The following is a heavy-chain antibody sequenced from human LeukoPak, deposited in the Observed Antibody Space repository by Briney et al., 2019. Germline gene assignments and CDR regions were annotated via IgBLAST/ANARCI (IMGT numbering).Heavy chain of an antibody. CDR3: ARDMYDSSGFDY. CDR1: GGSISSGVYY. J-gene: IGHJ4*02. V-gene: IGHV4-31*03. D-gene: IGHD3-22*01. CDR2: IYYSGST. Sequence: TASETLSLTCTVSGGSISSGVYYWSWIRQHPGKGLEWIGYIYYSGSTYYNPSLKSRVTISVDTSKNQFSLKLSSVTAADTAVYYCARDMYDSSGFDYWGQGTLVTVSS.